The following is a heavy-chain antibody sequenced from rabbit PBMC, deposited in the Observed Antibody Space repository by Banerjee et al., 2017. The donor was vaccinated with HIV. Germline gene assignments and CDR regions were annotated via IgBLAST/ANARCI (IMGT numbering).Heavy chain of an antibody. CDR1: GFSFSSSYY. V-gene: IGHV1S40*01. CDR3: ARVAGSSYY. J-gene: IGHJ2*01. CDR2: ST. D-gene: IGHD8-1*01. Sequence: QSLEESGGDLVKPGASLTLTCTASGFSFSSSYYMCWVRQAPGKGLEWIACSTYYASWAKGRFTISKTSSTTVTLQMTSLTAADTATYFCARVAGSSYYWGQGTLVTVS.